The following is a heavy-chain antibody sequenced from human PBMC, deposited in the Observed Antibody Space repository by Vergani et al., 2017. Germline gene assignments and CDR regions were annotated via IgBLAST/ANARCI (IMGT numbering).Heavy chain of an antibody. CDR1: GFPFDDYA. D-gene: IGHD6-13*01. J-gene: IGHJ2*01. V-gene: IGHV3-9*01. CDR2: INWTGDSI. Sequence: EVQLVESGGGLVKPGRSLRLSCAASGFPFDDYALHWVRKAPGKGLEWVSGINWTGDSIAYADSVKGRFTISRDNAKNSLYLQMNSLRAEDTALYYCVKDIAASGNYWYFDLWGRGTLVTVSS. CDR3: VKDIAASGNYWYFDL.